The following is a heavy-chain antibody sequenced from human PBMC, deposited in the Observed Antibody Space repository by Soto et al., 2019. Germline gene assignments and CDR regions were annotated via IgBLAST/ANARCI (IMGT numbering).Heavy chain of an antibody. CDR1: VASISSGGYY. CDR3: AREAKYDTSLYPPWFAP. Sequence: QVQLQESGPGLVKPSQTLSLTCTVSVASISSGGYYWSWIRQHPGEGLEWIGYIYYSGSTSYNPSLKSRVTIAVDTSKNQFPLKLSSVTDADTAVYYCAREAKYDTSLYPPWFAPWGQGTLVTVSS. CDR2: IYYSGST. J-gene: IGHJ5*02. D-gene: IGHD3-22*01. V-gene: IGHV4-31*03.